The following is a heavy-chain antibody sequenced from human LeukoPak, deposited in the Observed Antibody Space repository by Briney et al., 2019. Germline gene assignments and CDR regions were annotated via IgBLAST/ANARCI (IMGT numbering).Heavy chain of an antibody. V-gene: IGHV3-7*01. CDR1: GFAFSNYW. CDR2: INEDGSGK. J-gene: IGHJ6*04. Sequence: GGSLRLSCVSSGFAFSNYWMKWVRQAPGKGLEWVASINEDGSGKFSVGSVKDRITISRDNTRNSLDLQINSLTVEDTAIYYCARDDGDVWGTGTTVTVSS. CDR3: ARDDGDV.